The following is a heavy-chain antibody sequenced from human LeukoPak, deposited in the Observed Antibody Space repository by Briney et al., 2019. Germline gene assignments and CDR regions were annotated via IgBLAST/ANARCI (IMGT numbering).Heavy chain of an antibody. V-gene: IGHV1-2*02. J-gene: IGHJ4*02. Sequence: ASVKVSCKASGYTFTDFYIHWVRQAPGQGLEWMGWINPRSGGTNYAQKFQGRITMTRDTSISTAYMELSSLRSDDTAVYYCARDPSSTTMVSPGGAFGYWGQGTLVTVSS. CDR2: INPRSGGT. CDR1: GYTFTDFY. D-gene: IGHD4-23*01. CDR3: ARDPSSTTMVSPGGAFGY.